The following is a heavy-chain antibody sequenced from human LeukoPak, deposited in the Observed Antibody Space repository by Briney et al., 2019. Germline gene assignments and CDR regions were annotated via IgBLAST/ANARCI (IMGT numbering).Heavy chain of an antibody. CDR2: IYYSGST. CDR3: ARVLSGYYTNWYIDL. D-gene: IGHD3-3*01. Sequence: PSETLSLTCTVSGGSISSHYWSWIRQPPGKGLEWIGYIYYSGSTNYNPSLKSRVTISVDTSKNQFSLKLSSVTAADTAVYYCARVLSGYYTNWYIDLWGRGTLVTVSS. V-gene: IGHV4-59*11. CDR1: GGSISSHY. J-gene: IGHJ2*01.